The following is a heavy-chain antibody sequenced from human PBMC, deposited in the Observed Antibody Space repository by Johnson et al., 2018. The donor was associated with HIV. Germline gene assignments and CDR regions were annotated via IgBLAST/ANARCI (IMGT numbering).Heavy chain of an antibody. D-gene: IGHD6-13*01. CDR1: GFTFSSYG. CDR2: IRYDGSNK. J-gene: IGHJ3*02. V-gene: IGHV3-30*02. Sequence: VQLVESGGGVVQPGGSLRLSCAASGFTFSSYGMHWVRQAPGKGLEWVAFIRYDGSNKYYADSVKGRFTISRDSSKNSLYLKMNSLRAKDTAVYYCAREGPYSSRWGAFDIWGQGTMVTVSS. CDR3: AREGPYSSRWGAFDI.